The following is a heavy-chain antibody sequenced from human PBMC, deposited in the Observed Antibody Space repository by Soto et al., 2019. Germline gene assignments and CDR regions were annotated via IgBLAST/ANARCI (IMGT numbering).Heavy chain of an antibody. CDR1: GGTFSYHA. CDR3: VRGDDFDYYYGMDV. D-gene: IGHD3-16*01. V-gene: IGHV1-69*06. CDR2: IVPMFGSA. J-gene: IGHJ6*02. Sequence: QVQLVQSGAEVKKPGSSVKVSCKASGGTFSYHAISWVRQAPGQGLEWMGGIVPMFGSANYAQKFEGRVTTIADKSTNTAYMELTSLKSEDTAVYYCVRGDDFDYYYGMDVWGQGTTVTVSS.